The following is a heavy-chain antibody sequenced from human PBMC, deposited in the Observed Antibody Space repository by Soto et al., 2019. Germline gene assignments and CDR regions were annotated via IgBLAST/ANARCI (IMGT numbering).Heavy chain of an antibody. CDR2: ISGDGINK. D-gene: IGHD2-21*02. CDR3: ARRLTPSLTAMGY. CDR1: GFTFSDYA. Sequence: QVQLVESGGGVVQPGRSLRLSCSASGFTFSDYAINWVRQAPGKGLEWVASISGDGINKYIADSVKGRFIISRDNSKNTVLLQMSSLGSEDTAVYYCARRLTPSLTAMGYWGQGTLVTVSS. V-gene: IGHV3-30-3*01. J-gene: IGHJ4*02.